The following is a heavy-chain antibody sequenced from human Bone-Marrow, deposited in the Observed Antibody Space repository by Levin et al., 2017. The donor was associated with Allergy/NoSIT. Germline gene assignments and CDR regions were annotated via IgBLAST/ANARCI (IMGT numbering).Heavy chain of an antibody. CDR1: GFTFSSYA. CDR2: ISGSGGST. CDR3: AKGLPYYFDY. J-gene: IGHJ4*02. Sequence: GESLKISCAASGFTFSSYAMSWVRQAPGKGLEWVSAISGSGGSTYYADSVKGRFTISRDNSKNTLYLQMNSLRAEDTAVYYCAKGLPYYFDYWGQGTLVTVSS. V-gene: IGHV3-23*01.